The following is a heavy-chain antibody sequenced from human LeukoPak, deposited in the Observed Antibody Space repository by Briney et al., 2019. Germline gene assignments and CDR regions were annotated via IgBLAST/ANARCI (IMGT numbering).Heavy chain of an antibody. J-gene: IGHJ3*02. CDR1: GYTFTGYY. Sequence: ASVKVSRKASGYTFTGYYMHWVRQAPGQGLEWMGWINPNSGGTNYAQKFQGRVTMTRDTSISTAYMELSRLRSDDTAVYYCARVTYYDFWSGYRNDAFDIWGQGTMVTVSS. V-gene: IGHV1-2*02. D-gene: IGHD3-3*01. CDR2: INPNSGGT. CDR3: ARVTYYDFWSGYRNDAFDI.